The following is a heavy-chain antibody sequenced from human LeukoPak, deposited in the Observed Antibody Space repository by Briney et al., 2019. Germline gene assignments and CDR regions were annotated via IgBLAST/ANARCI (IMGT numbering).Heavy chain of an antibody. Sequence: PSEALSLTCAVYGGSFSGYYWSWIRQPPGKGLEWIGEINHSGGTNYNPSLKSRVTISVDTSKNQFSLKLSSATAADTAVYYCARGPSPDYWGQGTLVTVSS. CDR2: INHSGGT. CDR1: GGSFSGYY. J-gene: IGHJ4*02. CDR3: ARGPSPDY. V-gene: IGHV4-34*01.